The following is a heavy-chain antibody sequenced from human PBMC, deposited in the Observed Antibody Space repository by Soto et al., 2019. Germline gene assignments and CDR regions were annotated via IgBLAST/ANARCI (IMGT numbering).Heavy chain of an antibody. Sequence: GGSLRLSCASSGFTFSDFAMNWVRHVPGKGLEWVSTVTGGGEKTYYADSVKGRFTISRDNFRNTLFLQMDNLRAEDTAMYYCVKDFSRLDYWGQGPLVTVSS. CDR1: GFTFSDFA. D-gene: IGHD3-3*01. CDR2: VTGGGEKT. V-gene: IGHV3-23*01. J-gene: IGHJ4*02. CDR3: VKDFSRLDY.